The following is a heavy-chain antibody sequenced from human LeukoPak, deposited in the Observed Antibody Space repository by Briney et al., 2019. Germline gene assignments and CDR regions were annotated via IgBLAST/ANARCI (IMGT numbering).Heavy chain of an antibody. CDR1: GYTFTSYG. CDR3: ARQYYGSGTYYFDY. V-gene: IGHV1-18*01. CDR2: ISAYNGNI. J-gene: IGHJ4*02. Sequence: GASLKVSCKASGYTFTSYGISWVLQAPGHGLEWMGWISAYNGNINYAQKLQGRVTMTTDTSTSTTYMELRSLRSDDTAVYYCARQYYGSGTYYFDYWGQGTLVTVSS. D-gene: IGHD3-10*01.